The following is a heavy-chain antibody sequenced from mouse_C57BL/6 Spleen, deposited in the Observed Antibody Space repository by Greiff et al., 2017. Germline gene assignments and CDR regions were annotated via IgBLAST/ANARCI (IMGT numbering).Heavy chain of an antibody. CDR2: IHPNSGST. D-gene: IGHD1-1*01. CDR1: GYTFTSYW. J-gene: IGHJ4*01. CDR3: ARRRFITTVVATGDNAMDY. Sequence: QVQLKQPGAELVKPGASVKLSCKASGYTFTSYWMHWVKQRPGQGLEWIGMIHPNSGSTNYNEKFKSKATLTVDKSSSTAYRQLSSQTSEDSAVYLCARRRFITTVVATGDNAMDYWRQGTSATVS. V-gene: IGHV1-64*01.